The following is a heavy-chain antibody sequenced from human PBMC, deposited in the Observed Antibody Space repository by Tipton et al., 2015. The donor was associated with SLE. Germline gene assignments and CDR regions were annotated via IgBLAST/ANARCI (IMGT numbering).Heavy chain of an antibody. D-gene: IGHD5-12*01. CDR1: GFPFRNYG. J-gene: IGHJ3*01. Sequence: SLRLSCAVSGFPFRNYGMSWVRQAPGKGLEWVSVIYSGGGSANYADSVRGRFTISRDNSKDTLYLQMNSLRVEDTAVYYCTRGGDVYDYGGMLRGADGFDVWGQGIMVTVFS. CDR2: IYSGGGSA. CDR3: TRGGDVYDYGGMLRGADGFDV. V-gene: IGHV3-23*03.